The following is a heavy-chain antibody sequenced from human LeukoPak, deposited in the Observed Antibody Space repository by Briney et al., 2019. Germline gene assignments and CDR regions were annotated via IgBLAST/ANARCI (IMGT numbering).Heavy chain of an antibody. Sequence: PSETLSFTCTVSGGSLSSYYWSWIRQPPGKGLEWIGYIYYSGSTNYNPSLQSRVTISVDTSKNQFSLKLSSVTAADTAVYYCARCPRSSSPFDCWGQGTLVTVSS. V-gene: IGHV4-59*01. D-gene: IGHD6-6*01. CDR2: IYYSGST. J-gene: IGHJ4*02. CDR3: ARCPRSSSPFDC. CDR1: GGSLSSYY.